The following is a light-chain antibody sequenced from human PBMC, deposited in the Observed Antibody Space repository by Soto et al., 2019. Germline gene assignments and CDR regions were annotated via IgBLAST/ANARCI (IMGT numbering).Light chain of an antibody. V-gene: IGKV1-5*01. J-gene: IGKJ4*01. Sequence: HMTQSPSTLSASVGYIVTITCRASQSISSWLAWYQQKPGRVPKRLIYGASTLQSWAPSRFSGSASGAAFTLTISSLQPEDFATYYCLQDNSYPFTFGGGTKV. CDR2: GAS. CDR3: LQDNSYPFT. CDR1: QSISSW.